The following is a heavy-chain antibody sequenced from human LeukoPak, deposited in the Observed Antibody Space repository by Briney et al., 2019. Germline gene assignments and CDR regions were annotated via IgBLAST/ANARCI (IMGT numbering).Heavy chain of an antibody. CDR3: ARGDAGYSSGWYLDY. J-gene: IGHJ4*02. CDR2: IYYSGST. V-gene: IGHV4-59*01. CDR1: GCSISSYY. Sequence: SETLSLTCTVSGCSISSYYWSWIRQPPGKGLKWIGYIYYSGSTNYNPSLKSRVTISVDTSKNQFSLKLSSVTAADTAVYYCARGDAGYSSGWYLDYWGQGTLVTVSS. D-gene: IGHD6-19*01.